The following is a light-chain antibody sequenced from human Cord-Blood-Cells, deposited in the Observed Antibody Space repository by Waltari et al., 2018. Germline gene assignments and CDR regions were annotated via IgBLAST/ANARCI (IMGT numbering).Light chain of an antibody. Sequence: QSALTQPRSVSGFPVQSVTISCPGTSLDAGGYNYVSWYQQHPGKAPKLMIYDVSKRPSGVPDRFSGSKSGNTASLTISGLQAEDEADYYCCSYAGSYTFYVFGTGTKVTVL. V-gene: IGLV2-11*01. J-gene: IGLJ1*01. CDR3: CSYAGSYTFYV. CDR2: DVS. CDR1: SLDAGGYNY.